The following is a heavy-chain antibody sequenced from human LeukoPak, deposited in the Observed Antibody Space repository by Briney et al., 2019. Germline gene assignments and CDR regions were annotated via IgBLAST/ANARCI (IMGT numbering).Heavy chain of an antibody. CDR3: AREAWYGDSDYFDY. J-gene: IGHJ4*02. Sequence: SETLSLTCTVSDGSISSYYWSWIRQPPGKGLEWIGYIYYSGSTNYNPSLKSRVTMSVDTSKNQFSLKLSSVTAADTAVYYCAREAWYGDSDYFDYWGQGTLVTVSS. CDR2: IYYSGST. CDR1: DGSISSYY. D-gene: IGHD4-17*01. V-gene: IGHV4-59*12.